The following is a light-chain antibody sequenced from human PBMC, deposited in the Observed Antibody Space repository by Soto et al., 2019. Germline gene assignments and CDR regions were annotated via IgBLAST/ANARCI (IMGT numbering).Light chain of an antibody. CDR3: QGCAYPPWT. J-gene: IGKJ1*01. CDR2: SVF. Sequence: VLTQSPDTLSLSPGERATLSCRASQSASSQYLSWYQQRPGQPPRLLIYSVFIRASGIPDRFTGIGSGSDFTLTISRLGPEDFEVYCCQGCAYPPWTFGQGTKVEI. CDR1: QSASSQY. V-gene: IGKV3-20*01.